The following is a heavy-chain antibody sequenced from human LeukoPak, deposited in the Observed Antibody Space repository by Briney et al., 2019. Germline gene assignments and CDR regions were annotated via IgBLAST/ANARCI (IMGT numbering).Heavy chain of an antibody. CDR3: ARADSFFDY. Sequence: GGSLRLSCAASGFTFDDYAMHWVRQAPGKGLEWVSSISSSSGNIYYADSVKGRFTISRDNAKKSLYLQMNSLRADDTAVYYCARADSFFDYWGQGILVTVSS. J-gene: IGHJ4*02. D-gene: IGHD5-18*01. V-gene: IGHV3-21*01. CDR2: ISSSSGNI. CDR1: GFTFDDYA.